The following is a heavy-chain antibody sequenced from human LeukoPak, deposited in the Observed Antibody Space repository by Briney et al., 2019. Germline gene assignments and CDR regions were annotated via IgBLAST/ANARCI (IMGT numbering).Heavy chain of an antibody. D-gene: IGHD4-17*01. Sequence: ASVKVSCKASGYTFTGYYMHWVRQAPGQGLEWMGWISAYNGNTNYAQKFQGRVTITADKSTSTAYMELSSLRSEDTAVCYCARVGAHDYGDYGAFDIWGQGTMVTVSS. CDR3: ARVGAHDYGDYGAFDI. J-gene: IGHJ3*02. CDR2: ISAYNGNT. V-gene: IGHV1-18*04. CDR1: GYTFTGYY.